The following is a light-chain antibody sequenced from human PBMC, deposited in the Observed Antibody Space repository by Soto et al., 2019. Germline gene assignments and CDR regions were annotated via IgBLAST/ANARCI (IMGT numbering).Light chain of an antibody. V-gene: IGKV3-20*01. CDR3: QQYGSSPWT. CDR1: QSVSNNY. Sequence: EIVLTQSPGTLSLSPGERATLSCRTSQSVSNNYLAWYQQKPGQAPRLLIYGASSRATGIPDKFSGSGSGTDFTLTIDGLEPEDFAVYYCQQYGSSPWTFGQGTKVDIK. J-gene: IGKJ1*01. CDR2: GAS.